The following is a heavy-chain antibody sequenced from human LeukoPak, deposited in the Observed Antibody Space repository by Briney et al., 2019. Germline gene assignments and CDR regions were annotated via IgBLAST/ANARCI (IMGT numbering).Heavy chain of an antibody. D-gene: IGHD3-22*01. J-gene: IGHJ5*02. CDR3: ARGVFAGYDSTGHPFYNWFDP. Sequence: ASVKVSCKASGLTFSGHYMHWVRQAPGQGLEWMRWINPNSGGTNYAQNFQGRVTMTTDTSISTAYMELSSLTYDDTAVYYCARGVFAGYDSTGHPFYNWFDPWGQGTLVTVSS. CDR1: GLTFSGHY. CDR2: INPNSGGT. V-gene: IGHV1-2*02.